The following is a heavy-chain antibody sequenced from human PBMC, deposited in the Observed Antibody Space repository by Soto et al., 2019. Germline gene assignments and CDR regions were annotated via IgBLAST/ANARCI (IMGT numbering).Heavy chain of an antibody. CDR3: VRDGDYTRGY. CDR2: IIPVLGRT. V-gene: IGHV1-69*08. D-gene: IGHD4-17*01. J-gene: IGHJ4*02. Sequence: QVQLVQSGAEVKKPGSSVKVSCKASGGTFSSYTISWVRQAPGQGLDWMGRIIPVLGRTNYAQKFQDRVTITADKSTSTAYMELRSLRFEDTAMYYCVRDGDYTRGYWGQGTLVTLSS. CDR1: GGTFSSYT.